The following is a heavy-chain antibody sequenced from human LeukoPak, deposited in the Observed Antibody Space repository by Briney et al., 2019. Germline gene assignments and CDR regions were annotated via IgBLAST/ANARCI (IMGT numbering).Heavy chain of an antibody. CDR3: ARDGSFRCSSTSCYSGYYYYGMDV. Sequence: ASVKVSCKASGYTFTGYYMHWVRQAPGQGLEWMGWINPNSGNTNYAQKFQGRVTMTTDTSTSTAYMELRSLRSDDTAVYYCARDGSFRCSSTSCYSGYYYYGMDVWGQGTTVTVSS. J-gene: IGHJ6*02. D-gene: IGHD2-2*01. V-gene: IGHV1-2*02. CDR2: INPNSGNT. CDR1: GYTFTGYY.